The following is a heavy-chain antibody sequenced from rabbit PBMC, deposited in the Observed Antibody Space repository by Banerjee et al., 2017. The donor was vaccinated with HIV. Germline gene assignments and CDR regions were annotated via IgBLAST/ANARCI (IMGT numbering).Heavy chain of an antibody. CDR2: ISGGDSGTT. CDR3: ARDRDATVPGYGYDL. CDR1: GFSFSNSYY. Sequence: QSLEESGGDLVKPGASLTLTCTASGFSFSNSYYMYWVRQAPGKGLEWIACISGGDSGTTYYASWAKGRFTISSASSTTVTLQMTSLTAADTATYFCARDRDATVPGYGYDLWVPGTLVTV. J-gene: IGHJ4*01. D-gene: IGHD6-1*01. V-gene: IGHV1S40*01.